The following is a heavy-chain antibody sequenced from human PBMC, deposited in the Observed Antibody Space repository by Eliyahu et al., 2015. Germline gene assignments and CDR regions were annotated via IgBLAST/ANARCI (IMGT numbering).Heavy chain of an antibody. CDR1: GAXXSASNYY. V-gene: IGHV4-39*01. D-gene: IGHD1-26*01. CDR3: ARHSSGRIAAYLDY. CDR2: FYYNERT. J-gene: IGHJ4*02. Sequence: QLQLQESGPGLVKPSETLSXTCTVSGAXXSASNYYWGWIRQPPGKGLEWIGSFYYNERTYYNPSLKSRVTISVDTSKNQFSLKLSSVTAADTAVYFCARHSSGRIAAYLDYWGQGILVTVSS.